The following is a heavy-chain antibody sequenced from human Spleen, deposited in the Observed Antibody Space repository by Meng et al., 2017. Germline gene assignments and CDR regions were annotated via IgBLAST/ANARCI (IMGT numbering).Heavy chain of an antibody. V-gene: IGHV3-15*01. CDR1: GFDFNNAW. Sequence: GESLKISCAASGFDFNNAWMSWVRQAPGKGLEWVGRIKSKSDGGTIDYAAPVKGRFTISRDDSKNTVYLQMNSLKTEDTAVYYCSGHIDYWGQGTLVTVSS. CDR2: IKSKSDGGTI. J-gene: IGHJ4*02. D-gene: IGHD5-12*01. CDR3: SGHIDY.